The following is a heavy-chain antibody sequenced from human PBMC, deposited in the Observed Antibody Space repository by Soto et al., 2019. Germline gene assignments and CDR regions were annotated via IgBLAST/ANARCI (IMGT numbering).Heavy chain of an antibody. CDR1: GFTFTSSA. CDR3: AAPWELLRGAFDI. D-gene: IGHD1-26*01. CDR2: IVVGSGNT. V-gene: IGHV1-58*01. J-gene: IGHJ3*02. Sequence: QMQLVQSGPEVKKPGTSVKVSCKASGFTFTSSAVQWVRQARGQRLEWIGWIVVGSGNTNYAQKFQERVTITRDMSTSTAYMELSSLRSEDTAVYYCAAPWELLRGAFDIWGQGTMVTVSS.